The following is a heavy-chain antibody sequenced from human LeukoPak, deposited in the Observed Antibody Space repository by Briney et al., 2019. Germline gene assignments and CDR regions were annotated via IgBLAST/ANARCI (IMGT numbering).Heavy chain of an antibody. J-gene: IGHJ4*02. CDR3: ARVDSGGYHSDY. D-gene: IGHD3-22*01. V-gene: IGHV4-39*07. CDR1: GGSIRSSSYY. Sequence: PSETLSLTCTVSGGSIRSSSYYWGWIRQPPGKGLEWIGSIYYSGSTYYNPSLKSRVTIPVDTSKNQFSLKLSSVTAADTAVYYCARVDSGGYHSDYWGQGTLVTVSS. CDR2: IYYSGST.